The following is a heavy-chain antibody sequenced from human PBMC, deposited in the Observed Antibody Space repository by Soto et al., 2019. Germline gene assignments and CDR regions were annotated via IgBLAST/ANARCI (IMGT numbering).Heavy chain of an antibody. CDR3: ARARGAIFGVVIRNWFDP. V-gene: IGHV4-4*02. CDR2: IFHNGST. J-gene: IGHJ5*02. CDR1: GGSITSSNW. Sequence: LETLSLTCAVSGGSITSSNWWSWVRQSPRKGLEWVGEIFHNGSTNYNPSLKSRVTMSVDRSKNQFSLELRSVTAADTAVYYCARARGAIFGVVIRNWFDPWGQGTLVTSPQ. D-gene: IGHD3-3*01.